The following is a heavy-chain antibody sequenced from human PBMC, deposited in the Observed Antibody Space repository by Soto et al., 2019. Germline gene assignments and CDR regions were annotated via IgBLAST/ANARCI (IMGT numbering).Heavy chain of an antibody. J-gene: IGHJ5*02. CDR2: IYYSGST. V-gene: IGHV4-31*03. CDR1: GGSISSGGYY. Sequence: QVQLQESGPGLVKPSQTLSLTCTVSGGSISSGGYYWSWICQHPGKGLEWIGYIYYSGSTYYNPSLKSRVTISVDTSKNQFSLKLSSVTAADTAVYYCARSRPAGYCSGGSCYSWWFDPWGQGTLVTVSS. D-gene: IGHD2-15*01. CDR3: ARSRPAGYCSGGSCYSWWFDP.